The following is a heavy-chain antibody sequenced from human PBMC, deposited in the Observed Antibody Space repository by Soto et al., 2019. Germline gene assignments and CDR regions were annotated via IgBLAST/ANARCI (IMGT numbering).Heavy chain of an antibody. V-gene: IGHV1-18*01. CDR2: ISAYNGNT. D-gene: IGHD3-9*01. J-gene: IGHJ4*02. CDR3: ARNYNILTAYYTGFDY. CDR1: GYTFTNYG. Sequence: ASVKVSCKASGYTFTNYGIRWLRQAPGQGLEWMGWISAYNGNTNYAQKFQGRLTLTTDSSTSTAYMELRSLRSDDTAVYYCARNYNILTAYYTGFDYWGQGTLVTVSS.